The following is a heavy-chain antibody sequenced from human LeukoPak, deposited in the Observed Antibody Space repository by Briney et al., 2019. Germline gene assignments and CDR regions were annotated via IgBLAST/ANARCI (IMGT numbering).Heavy chain of an antibody. CDR1: GFTFSSYA. Sequence: GGSLRLSCAASGFTFSSYAMSWVRQAPGKGLEWVSAISGSGGSTYYADSVKGRFTISRDNSKNTLYLQMNSLRAEDTAVYYCAIMDVPAAIPDWFDPWGQGTLVTVSS. V-gene: IGHV3-23*01. CDR2: ISGSGGST. J-gene: IGHJ5*02. D-gene: IGHD2-2*01. CDR3: AIMDVPAAIPDWFDP.